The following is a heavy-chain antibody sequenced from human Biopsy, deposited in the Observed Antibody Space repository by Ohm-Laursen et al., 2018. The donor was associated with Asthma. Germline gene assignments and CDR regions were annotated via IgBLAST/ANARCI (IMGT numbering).Heavy chain of an antibody. Sequence: GASVKVSCKSLGGTFNTYAIGWVRQAPGQGLEWMGGINSVFGTTTYPQKFQDRVTITADDSTSTVYMELSSLRSEDTAVYYCARKAGSCISRTCYSLDFWGQGTLVTVSP. CDR2: INSVFGTT. CDR1: GGTFNTYA. V-gene: IGHV1-69*13. J-gene: IGHJ4*02. D-gene: IGHD2-2*01. CDR3: ARKAGSCISRTCYSLDF.